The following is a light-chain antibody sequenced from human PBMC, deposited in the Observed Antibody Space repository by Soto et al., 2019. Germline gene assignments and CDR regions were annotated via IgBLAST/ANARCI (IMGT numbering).Light chain of an antibody. CDR1: SSNIGAGSD. CDR3: QTYDSSLSGLYV. Sequence: QSVLTQPPSISGAPGQGVTISCTGSSSNIGAGSDVHWYHQLPGTAPKLLIYGNTNRPSGVPDRFSGSKSGTSASLAIAGLQTEDEGDYYCQTYDSSLSGLYVXGTGTKVT. J-gene: IGLJ1*01. CDR2: GNT. V-gene: IGLV1-40*01.